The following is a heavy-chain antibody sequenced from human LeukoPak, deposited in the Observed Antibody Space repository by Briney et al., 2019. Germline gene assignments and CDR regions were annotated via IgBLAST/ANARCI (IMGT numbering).Heavy chain of an antibody. CDR1: GYTFTSYG. Sequence: ASVKVSCTASGYTFTSYGISWVRRAPGQGLEWMGIINPSGGSTSYAQKFQGRVTMTRDTSTSTVYMELSSLRSEDTAVYYCARDQGWELLMGGSYYFDYWGQGTLVTVSS. D-gene: IGHD1-26*01. V-gene: IGHV1-46*01. J-gene: IGHJ4*02. CDR3: ARDQGWELLMGGSYYFDY. CDR2: INPSGGST.